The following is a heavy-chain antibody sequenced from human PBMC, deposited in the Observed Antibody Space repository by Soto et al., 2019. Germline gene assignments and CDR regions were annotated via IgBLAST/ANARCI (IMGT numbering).Heavy chain of an antibody. V-gene: IGHV1-18*01. CDR2: ISAYNGNT. D-gene: IGHD3-22*01. Sequence: ASVKVSCKASGYTFGTSGISWIRQAPGQGLEWMGWISAYNGNTNYEQKLQDRVTMTTDTSTNTAYLELRSLRSDDTAVYYCARAGHYYDSSGYANWGQGTLVTVSS. CDR1: GYTFGTSG. CDR3: ARAGHYYDSSGYAN. J-gene: IGHJ4*02.